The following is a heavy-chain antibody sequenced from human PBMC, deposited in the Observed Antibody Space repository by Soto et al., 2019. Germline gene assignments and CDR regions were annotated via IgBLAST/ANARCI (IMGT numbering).Heavy chain of an antibody. D-gene: IGHD2-21*02. CDR1: GASISRYY. CDR2: LYNTGST. Sequence: QVRLQESGPGLVKPSETLSLTCTVSGASISRYYWSWIRQSPGKGLEWIGYLYNTGSTIYNPSLRSRVPIPENRSKNQFPLKMNSVPAANTAVYYCARDLGGYCGVDCYPRDVGGQGTTVPVSS. V-gene: IGHV4-59*01. CDR3: ARDLGGYCGVDCYPRDV. J-gene: IGHJ6*02.